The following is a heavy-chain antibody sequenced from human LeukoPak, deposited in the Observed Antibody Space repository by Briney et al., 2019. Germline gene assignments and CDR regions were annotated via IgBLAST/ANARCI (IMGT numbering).Heavy chain of an antibody. D-gene: IGHD6-13*01. V-gene: IGHV3-23*01. Sequence: PGGSLSFSCAASGLTLSSYAMTWVPQAPGKGLEGVSAISGSGGSTYYADSVKGRFTISRDNSKNTLYLQMNSLRAEDTAVYYCAKRGQQQLVRGFDYWGQGTLVTVSS. J-gene: IGHJ4*02. CDR2: ISGSGGST. CDR3: AKRGQQQLVRGFDY. CDR1: GLTLSSYA.